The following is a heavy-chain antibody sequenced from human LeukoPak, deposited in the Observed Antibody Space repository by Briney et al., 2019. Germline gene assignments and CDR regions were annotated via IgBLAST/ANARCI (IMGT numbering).Heavy chain of an antibody. CDR3: ARDTGDGYTPPDYYYYMDV. CDR2: IRANNGNT. CDR1: GYTITTYA. D-gene: IGHD5-24*01. V-gene: IGHV1-18*01. J-gene: IGHJ6*03. Sequence: GASVKVSCKASGYTITTYAITWVRQAPGQGLEWMGWIRANNGNTNYAQKLQGRVTMTTDTSTSTAYMELRSLRTEDTAVYYCARDTGDGYTPPDYYYYMDVWGKGTTVTVFS.